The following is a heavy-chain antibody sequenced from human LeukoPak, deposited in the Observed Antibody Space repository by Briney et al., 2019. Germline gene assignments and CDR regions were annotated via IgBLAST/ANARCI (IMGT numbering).Heavy chain of an antibody. CDR2: ISGSGGST. D-gene: IGHD3-22*01. Sequence: GGSLRLSCAASGFTFSSYAMSWVRQAPGKGLEWVSAISGSGGSTYYADSVKGRFTISRDNSKNTLYLQMNSLRAEDTAVYYCARDPTRPYYDSSVALVWGQGTLVTVSS. CDR3: ARDPTRPYYDSSVALV. V-gene: IGHV3-23*01. CDR1: GFTFSSYA. J-gene: IGHJ4*02.